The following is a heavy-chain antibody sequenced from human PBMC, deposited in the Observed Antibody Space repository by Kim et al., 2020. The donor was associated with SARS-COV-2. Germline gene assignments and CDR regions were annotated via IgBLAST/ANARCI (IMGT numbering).Heavy chain of an antibody. J-gene: IGHJ4*02. CDR3: ARVGYYDSSGYYYGGTTDY. Sequence: ASVKVSCKASGYTFTSYAMNWVRQAPGQGLEWMGWINTNTGNPTYAQGFTGRFVFSLDTSVSTAYLQISSLKAEDTAVYYCARVGYYDSSGYYYGGTTDYWGQGTLVTVSS. CDR2: INTNTGNP. V-gene: IGHV7-4-1*02. CDR1: GYTFTSYA. D-gene: IGHD3-22*01.